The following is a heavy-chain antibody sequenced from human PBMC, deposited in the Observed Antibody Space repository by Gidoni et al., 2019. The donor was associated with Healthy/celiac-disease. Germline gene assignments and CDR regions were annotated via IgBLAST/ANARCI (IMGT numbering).Heavy chain of an antibody. CDR1: GVTVSSNY. V-gene: IGHV3-53*01. J-gene: IGHJ6*02. CDR3: ARDRGSGWYLGYYYGMDV. CDR2: SYSGGST. Sequence: EVQLVESGGGLIQPGGSLRLSCAASGVTVSSNYMSWVRQAPGKGLEWVSVSYSGGSTYYADAVKGRFTISRDNSKNTLYLQMNSLRAEDTAVYYCARDRGSGWYLGYYYGMDVWGQGTTVTVSS. D-gene: IGHD6-19*01.